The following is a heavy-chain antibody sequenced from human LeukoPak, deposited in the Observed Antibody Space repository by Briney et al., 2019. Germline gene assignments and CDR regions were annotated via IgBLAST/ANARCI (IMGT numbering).Heavy chain of an antibody. J-gene: IGHJ4*02. CDR1: GFTFSSYG. Sequence: QPGGSLRLSCAASGFTFSSYGMHWVRQAPGKGLEWVAFIRYDGSNKYYADSVKGRFTISRDNAKNSLYLQMNSLRAEDTAVYYCARAQITIFGVEHYFDYWGQGTLVTVSS. CDR2: IRYDGSNK. CDR3: ARAQITIFGVEHYFDY. V-gene: IGHV3-30*02. D-gene: IGHD3-3*01.